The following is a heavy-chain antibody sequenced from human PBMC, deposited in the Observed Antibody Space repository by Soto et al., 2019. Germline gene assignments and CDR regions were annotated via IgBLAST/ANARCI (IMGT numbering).Heavy chain of an antibody. Sequence: PGGSLRLSCAASGFTFSSYIMNWVRQAPGKGLEWVSYISGTSSSIYYADSVKGRFTISRDNAKNSLYLQMNSLRDEDTAVYYCARDRSAATSSDYWGQGTLVTVSS. CDR2: ISGTSSSI. CDR1: GFTFSSYI. J-gene: IGHJ4*02. D-gene: IGHD2-15*01. V-gene: IGHV3-48*02. CDR3: ARDRSAATSSDY.